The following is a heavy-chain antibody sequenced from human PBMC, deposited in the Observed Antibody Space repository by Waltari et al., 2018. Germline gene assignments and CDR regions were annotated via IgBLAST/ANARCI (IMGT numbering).Heavy chain of an antibody. D-gene: IGHD3-10*01. Sequence: QVQLQESGPGLVKPSETLSLTCTVSGGSISSYYWSWIRQPPGQGLAWIGYIYYSGSTNYNPSLKSRVTISVDTSKNQFSLKLSSVTAADTAVYYCARAFTMVRGVIINPAGYYGMDVWGQGTTVTVSS. CDR2: IYYSGST. CDR3: ARAFTMVRGVIINPAGYYGMDV. V-gene: IGHV4-59*01. CDR1: GGSISSYY. J-gene: IGHJ6*02.